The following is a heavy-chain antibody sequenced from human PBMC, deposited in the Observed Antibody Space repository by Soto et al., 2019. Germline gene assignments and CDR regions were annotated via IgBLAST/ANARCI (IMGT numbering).Heavy chain of an antibody. CDR1: GYSFTTYG. CDR2: ISGYNGNT. J-gene: IGHJ6*02. CDR3: AREGPAPYYYCGMDV. Sequence: QVQLVQSRGEVKKPGASVKVSCKTSGYSFTTYGISWVRQAPGQGLEWMGWISGYNGNTNYAQKLKGRLTMTTDTTTSTAYMELRRLTSDDTAVYYCAREGPAPYYYCGMDVWGQGSTVTVSS. V-gene: IGHV1-18*01.